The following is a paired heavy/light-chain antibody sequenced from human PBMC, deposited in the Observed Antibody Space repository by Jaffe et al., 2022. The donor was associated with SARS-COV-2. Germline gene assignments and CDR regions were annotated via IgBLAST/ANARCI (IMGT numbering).Light chain of an antibody. Sequence: QSVLAQPPSASGTPGQRVTISCSGRRSNIGGNTVNWYQHLPRTAPKLLISNNNERPSGVPDRFSGSKSGTSASLAISRLQSEDEADYYCVAWDDSLRGYVFGTGTKVTVL. CDR1: RSNIGGNT. J-gene: IGLJ1*01. CDR2: NNN. V-gene: IGLV1-44*01. CDR3: VAWDDSLRGYV.
Heavy chain of an antibody. D-gene: IGHD5-12*01. J-gene: IGHJ4*02. CDR3: ATEGYSGYDLDLDY. CDR1: DVSINSDSYY. CDR2: IYTSGST. Sequence: QVQLQESGPGLVQPSQTLSLTCTVSDVSINSDSYYWTWIRQPAGQGLEWIGRIYTSGSTNYNPSLKSRLTISIDSSKNQFSLKLSSVTAADTAVYYCATEGYSGYDLDLDYWGQGTLVTVSS. V-gene: IGHV4-61*02.